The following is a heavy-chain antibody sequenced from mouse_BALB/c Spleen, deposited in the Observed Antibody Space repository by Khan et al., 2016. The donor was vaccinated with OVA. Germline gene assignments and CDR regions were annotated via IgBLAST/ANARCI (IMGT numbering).Heavy chain of an antibody. V-gene: IGHV3-2*02. Sequence: EVQLRESGPGLVKPSQSLSLTCTVTGYSITSDYAWNWIRQFPGNKMEWMGYISYSGNPNYNPSLKSRISITRDTSKNQFFLQLNSVTTEDTATYYCARVYGGYFDYWGQGTTLTVSS. CDR2: ISYSGNP. CDR1: GYSITSDYA. CDR3: ARVYGGYFDY. J-gene: IGHJ2*01. D-gene: IGHD2-10*02.